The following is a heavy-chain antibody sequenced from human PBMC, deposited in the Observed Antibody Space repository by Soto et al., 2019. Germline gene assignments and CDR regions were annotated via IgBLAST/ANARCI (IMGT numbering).Heavy chain of an antibody. D-gene: IGHD3-10*01. CDR1: GYTFINYD. J-gene: IGHJ4*02. V-gene: IGHV1-8*01. CDR2: MNPNSGNT. CDR3: ARGLGRWPHGTPGDF. Sequence: QVQLVQSGAEVEKPGASVMVSCKTSGYTFINYDINWVRQAPGQGLEWMGWMNPNSGNTGYAQKFQGRVTMTKNSPRITSYMESGSLTSTDTAVYYGARGLGRWPHGTPGDFWGQATLVTVSS.